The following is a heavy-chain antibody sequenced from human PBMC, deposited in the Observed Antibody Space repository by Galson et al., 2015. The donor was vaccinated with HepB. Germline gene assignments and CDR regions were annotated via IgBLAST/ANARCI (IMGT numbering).Heavy chain of an antibody. CDR3: ARVSAWSHFDF. D-gene: IGHD6-19*01. V-gene: IGHV1-8*01. Sequence: SVKVSCKASGYIFTSYDINWVRQATRQGLEWMGWTNPNNGNAGYAQKFQGRVTMTRDISTSTAYMELSSLRFDDTAVYYCARVSAWSHFDFWGQGTLVTVPP. J-gene: IGHJ4*02. CDR1: GYIFTSYD. CDR2: TNPNNGNA.